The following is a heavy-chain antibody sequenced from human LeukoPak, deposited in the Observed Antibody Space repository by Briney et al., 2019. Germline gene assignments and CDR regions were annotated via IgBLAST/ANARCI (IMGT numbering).Heavy chain of an antibody. D-gene: IGHD6-13*01. Sequence: SVKVSCKASGGTFSSYAISWVRQAPGQGLEWMGGIIPIFGTANYAQKFQGRVTITTDESTSTAYMELSSLRSEDTAVCYCAALFSNIAAAPHPLKSDYWGQGTLVTVSS. CDR1: GGTFSSYA. CDR3: AALFSNIAAAPHPLKSDY. V-gene: IGHV1-69*05. CDR2: IIPIFGTA. J-gene: IGHJ4*02.